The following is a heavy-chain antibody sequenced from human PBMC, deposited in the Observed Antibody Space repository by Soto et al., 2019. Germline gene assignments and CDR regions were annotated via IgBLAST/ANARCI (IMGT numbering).Heavy chain of an antibody. Sequence: PGGSLRLACAASGFTFDDYGMSWVRQAPGKGLEWVSGINWNGGSTGYADSVKGRFTISRDNAKNSLYLQMNSLRAEDTALYYCARDRDSSGYSDAVDYWGQRTLVTVSS. CDR2: INWNGGST. CDR3: ARDRDSSGYSDAVDY. V-gene: IGHV3-20*04. CDR1: GFTFDDYG. D-gene: IGHD3-22*01. J-gene: IGHJ4*02.